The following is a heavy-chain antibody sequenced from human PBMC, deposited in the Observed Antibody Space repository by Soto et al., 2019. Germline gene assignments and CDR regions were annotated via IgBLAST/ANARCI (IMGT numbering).Heavy chain of an antibody. D-gene: IGHD3-3*01. CDR3: AREIRFLESYGMDV. J-gene: IGHJ6*02. Sequence: PSETLSLTCTVSGGSISSGDYYWSWIRQPPGKGLEWIGYIYYSGSTNYNPSLKSRVTISVDTSKNQFSLKLSSVTAADTAVYYCAREIRFLESYGMDVWGQGTTVTSP. CDR1: GGSISSGDYY. V-gene: IGHV4-30-4*02. CDR2: IYYSGST.